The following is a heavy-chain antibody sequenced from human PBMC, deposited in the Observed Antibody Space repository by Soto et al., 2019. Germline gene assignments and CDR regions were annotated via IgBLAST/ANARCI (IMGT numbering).Heavy chain of an antibody. Sequence: PSETLSLTCAGYGGSFSGYYWSWIRQPPGKGLEWIGEINHLGRTNYNPSRKSRVTILVDKSKNQFSLKMNSVTAADTAVYFCARGGGRGYSYGYGIRDDAFNLWGQGTMVTVS. CDR1: GGSFSGYY. V-gene: IGHV4-34*01. CDR2: INHLGRT. CDR3: ARGGGRGYSYGYGIRDDAFNL. J-gene: IGHJ3*01. D-gene: IGHD5-18*01.